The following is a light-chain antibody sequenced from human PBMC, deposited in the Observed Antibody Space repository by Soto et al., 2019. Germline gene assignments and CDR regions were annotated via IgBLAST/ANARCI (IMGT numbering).Light chain of an antibody. J-gene: IGLJ3*02. Sequence: QSALTQPASVSGSPGQSITISCTGSSSDVGSYNLVSWYQQHPGKAPNLLIFDVTKRPSEVSNRFSGSKSGNTASLTISGLQTDDEAHYFCCSYAGSRSWVFGGGTQLTVL. V-gene: IGLV2-23*02. CDR3: CSYAGSRSWV. CDR2: DVT. CDR1: SSDVGSYNL.